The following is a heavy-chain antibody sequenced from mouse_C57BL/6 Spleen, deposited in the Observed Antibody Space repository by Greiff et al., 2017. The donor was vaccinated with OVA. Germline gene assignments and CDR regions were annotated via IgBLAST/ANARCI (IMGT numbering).Heavy chain of an antibody. CDR1: GYAFSSYW. Sequence: VKLVESGAELVKPGASVKISCKASGYAFSSYWMNWVKQRPGKGLEWIGQIYPGDGDTNYNGKFKGKATLTADKSSSTAYMQLSSLTSEDSAVYFCARLTGTSWYFDYWGQGTTLTVSS. V-gene: IGHV1-80*01. CDR2: IYPGDGDT. CDR3: ARLTGTSWYFDY. D-gene: IGHD4-1*01. J-gene: IGHJ2*01.